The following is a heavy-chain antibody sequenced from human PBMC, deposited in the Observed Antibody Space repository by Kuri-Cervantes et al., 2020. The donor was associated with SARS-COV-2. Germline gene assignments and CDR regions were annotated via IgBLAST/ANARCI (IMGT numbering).Heavy chain of an antibody. J-gene: IGHJ4*02. CDR3: ARGVGYGDYTFDY. Sequence: GESLKISCAASGFTLRSYSMNRVRQAPGKGLEWVSSISSSSSYIYYADSVKGRFTISRDNAKNSLYLQMDSLKAEDTAVYYCARGVGYGDYTFDYWGQGTLVTVSS. D-gene: IGHD4-17*01. CDR2: ISSSSSYI. CDR1: GFTLRSYS. V-gene: IGHV3-21*01.